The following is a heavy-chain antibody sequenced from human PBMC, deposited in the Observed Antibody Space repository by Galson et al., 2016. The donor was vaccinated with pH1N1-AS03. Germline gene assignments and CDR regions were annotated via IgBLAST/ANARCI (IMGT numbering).Heavy chain of an antibody. D-gene: IGHD3-10*01. V-gene: IGHV3-48*04. CDR2: ISVSSKTI. CDR3: ERAPHMVTSYDSESDEPGDVFDF. CDR1: GFTFSSYS. Sequence: SLRLSCAASGFTFSSYSMNWVRQAPGKGLEWVSYISVSSKTIYYADSVKGRFTISRDNAKNSLYLQMNSLRAEDTAVYYCERAPHMVTSYDSESDEPGDVFDFWGQGTMVTVSS. J-gene: IGHJ3*01.